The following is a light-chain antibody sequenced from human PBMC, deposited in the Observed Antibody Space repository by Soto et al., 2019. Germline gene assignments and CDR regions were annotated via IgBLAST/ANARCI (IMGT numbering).Light chain of an antibody. J-gene: IGKJ1*01. Sequence: IQMTQSPAILSASVGERVTITCRARQGVSTNLDWYKQEPGKAPSLLIYAASSLQSGIPSRFSGSGSETDFTLTISSLQPEDFAIYSCQQSYTSTWTFGQGTKVDIK. V-gene: IGKV1-39*01. CDR3: QQSYTSTWT. CDR1: QGVSTN. CDR2: AAS.